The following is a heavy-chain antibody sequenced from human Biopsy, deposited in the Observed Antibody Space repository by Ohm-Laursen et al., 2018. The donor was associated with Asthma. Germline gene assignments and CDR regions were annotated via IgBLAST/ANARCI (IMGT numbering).Heavy chain of an antibody. CDR2: INSVFGTT. CDR1: GGTFNTYA. D-gene: IGHD2-2*01. J-gene: IGHJ4*02. Sequence: SVKVSCKSLGGTFNTYAIGWVRQAPGQGLEWMGGINSVFGTTTYPQKFQDRFTITANDSTSTVYMELSSLRSEDTAVYYCARKAGSCISRSCSALDFWGQGTLVTVSS. V-gene: IGHV1-69*13. CDR3: ARKAGSCISRSCSALDF.